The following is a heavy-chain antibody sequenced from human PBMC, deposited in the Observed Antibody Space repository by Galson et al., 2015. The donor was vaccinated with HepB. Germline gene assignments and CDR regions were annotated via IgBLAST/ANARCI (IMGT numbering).Heavy chain of an antibody. D-gene: IGHD3-10*01. CDR3: ARDFTSGYSFDY. Sequence: QSGAEVKKPGESLKISCKASGGTFSSYAISWVRQAPGQGLEWMGGIIPIFGTANYAQKFQGRVTITADESTSTAYMELSSLRSEDTAVYYCARDFTSGYSFDYWGQGTLVTVSS. CDR2: IIPIFGTA. J-gene: IGHJ4*02. CDR1: GGTFSSYA. V-gene: IGHV1-69*01.